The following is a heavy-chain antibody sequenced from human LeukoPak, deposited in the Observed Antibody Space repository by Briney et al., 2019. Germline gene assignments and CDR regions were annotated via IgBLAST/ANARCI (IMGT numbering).Heavy chain of an antibody. CDR2: IYYSGST. CDR1: GGCISSYY. D-gene: IGHD3-9*01. CDR3: ARYDIFTGYYHAEYFQH. J-gene: IGHJ1*01. Sequence: SETLSLTCTVSGGCISSYYWSWIRQPPGKGLEWIGYIYYSGSTNYNPSLKSRVTISVDTSKNQFSLKLSSVTAADTAVYYGARYDIFTGYYHAEYFQHWGQGTLVTVSS. V-gene: IGHV4-59*01.